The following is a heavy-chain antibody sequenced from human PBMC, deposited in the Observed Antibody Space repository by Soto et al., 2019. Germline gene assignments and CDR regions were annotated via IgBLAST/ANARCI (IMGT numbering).Heavy chain of an antibody. J-gene: IGHJ4*02. CDR2: IRSKAYGGTT. V-gene: IGHV3-49*03. Sequence: GGSLRLSCTASGFTFGDYAMSWFRQAPGKGLEWVGFIRSKAYGGTTEYAASVKGRFTISRDDSKSIAYLQMNSLKTEDTAVYYCKAVAGTFYFDYWGQGTLVTVSS. D-gene: IGHD6-19*01. CDR3: KAVAGTFYFDY. CDR1: GFTFGDYA.